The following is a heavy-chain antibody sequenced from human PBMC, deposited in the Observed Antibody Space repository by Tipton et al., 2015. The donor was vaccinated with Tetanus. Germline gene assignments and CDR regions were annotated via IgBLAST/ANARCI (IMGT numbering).Heavy chain of an antibody. CDR1: GFTFYSYG. J-gene: IGHJ4*02. Sequence: SLRLSCAASGFTFYSYGMHWVRQAAGKGLEWVAHINRDGSEKACADSVQGRFTISRDNSKNTLYLQMNSLRAEDTAVYYCARGRLGVETQGLFLCYWGQGTLVTGSS. V-gene: IGHV3-30*03. CDR2: INRDGSEK. D-gene: IGHD3-22*01. CDR3: ARGRLGVETQGLFLCY.